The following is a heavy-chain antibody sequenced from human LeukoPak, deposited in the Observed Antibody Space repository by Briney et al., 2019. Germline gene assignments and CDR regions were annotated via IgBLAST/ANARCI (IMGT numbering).Heavy chain of an antibody. Sequence: ASVKVSCKASGGTFSSYAISWVRQAPGQGLEWMGRINPNTGGTNSAQKFQGRVTMTRDTSISTVYMELSRLRSDDTAVYYCARDLFGGASSSDYWGQGTLVTVSS. D-gene: IGHD6-6*01. J-gene: IGHJ4*02. CDR2: INPNTGGT. CDR1: GGTFSSYA. CDR3: ARDLFGGASSSDY. V-gene: IGHV1-2*06.